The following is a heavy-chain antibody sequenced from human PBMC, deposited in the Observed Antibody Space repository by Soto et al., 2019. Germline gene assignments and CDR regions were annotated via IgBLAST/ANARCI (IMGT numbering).Heavy chain of an antibody. CDR3: ARGRRVLDIVVVPAARPSFDY. Sequence: SETLSLTCAVYGGSFSGYYWSWIRQPPGKGLEWIGEINHSGSTNYNPSLKSRVTISVDTSKNQFSLKLSSVTAADTAMYYCARGRRVLDIVVVPAARPSFDYWGQGTLVTVSS. D-gene: IGHD2-2*03. CDR1: GGSFSGYY. V-gene: IGHV4-34*01. J-gene: IGHJ4*02. CDR2: INHSGST.